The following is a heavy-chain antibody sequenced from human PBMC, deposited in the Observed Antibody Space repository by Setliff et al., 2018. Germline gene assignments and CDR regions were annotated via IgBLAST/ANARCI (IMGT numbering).Heavy chain of an antibody. CDR1: GYTFTDFA. V-gene: IGHV1-18*01. D-gene: IGHD4-17*01. CDR3: ARDSPTVVTHLRVFDI. Sequence: GASVKVSCKTSGYTFTDFAMNWVRQAPGQGLEWMGWISGYNGYTVYAQKLQGRVTLTTDTSTSTAYMELRSLGSDDTAVYYCARDSPTVVTHLRVFDIWGQGTRVTVSS. CDR2: ISGYNGYT. J-gene: IGHJ3*02.